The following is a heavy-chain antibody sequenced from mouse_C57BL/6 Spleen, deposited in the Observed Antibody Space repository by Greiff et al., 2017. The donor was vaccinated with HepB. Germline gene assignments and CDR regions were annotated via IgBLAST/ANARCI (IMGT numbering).Heavy chain of an antibody. CDR1: GFTFNTYA. CDR2: IRSKSSNYAT. Sequence: EVQLVESGGGLVQPKGSLKLSCAASGFTFNTYAMHWVRQAPGKGLEWVARIRSKSSNYATYYADSVKDRFTISRDDSQSMLYLQMNNLKTEDTAMYYCVRGGLGDYDGGYAMDYWGQGTSVTVSS. V-gene: IGHV10-3*01. CDR3: VRGGLGDYDGGYAMDY. D-gene: IGHD2-4*01. J-gene: IGHJ4*01.